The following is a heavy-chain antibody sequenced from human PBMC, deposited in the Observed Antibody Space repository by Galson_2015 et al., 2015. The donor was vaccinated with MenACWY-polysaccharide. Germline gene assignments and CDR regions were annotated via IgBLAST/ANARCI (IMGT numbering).Heavy chain of an antibody. CDR3: AKSGGDYGTELIEY. D-gene: IGHD4-17*01. V-gene: IGHV3-74*01. J-gene: IGHJ4*02. CDR1: GFTFSSYW. Sequence: SLRLSCAVSGFTFSSYWMHWVRQVPGKGLVWVSRINSAASRADYADSVKGRFTISRDNAKNTLYLQMNSLRGEDTALYYCAKSGGDYGTELIEYWGRGTLVTVSS. CDR2: INSAASRA.